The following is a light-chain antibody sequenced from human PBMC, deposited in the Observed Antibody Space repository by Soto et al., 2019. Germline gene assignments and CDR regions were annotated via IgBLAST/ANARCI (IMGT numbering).Light chain of an antibody. CDR3: HQYGSSLFT. Sequence: EIVLTQSPGTLSLSPGERATLSCRASQSVSSSYLAWYQQKPGQAPRLLIYGASSRATGIPDRFSGSWSGTDFTLTISRLEPEDFAEYDCHQYGSSLFTFGPVTKVDIK. CDR1: QSVSSSY. V-gene: IGKV3-20*01. CDR2: GAS. J-gene: IGKJ3*01.